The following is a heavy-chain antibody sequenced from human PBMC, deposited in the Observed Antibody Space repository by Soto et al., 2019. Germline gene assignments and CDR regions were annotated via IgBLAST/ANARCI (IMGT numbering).Heavy chain of an antibody. D-gene: IGHD1-26*01. V-gene: IGHV3-21*02. Sequence: EVQVVESGGGLVKPGGSLRLSCAASGFSFSTYNMNWVRQAPGKGLEWVSSINGRSNYKYYTDSVKGRFAISRDNPKNTLYLQMDILRVEDTAVSECFREGGLVGSNSAFDYWGQGTLVTVSS. CDR2: INGRSNYK. J-gene: IGHJ4*02. CDR1: GFSFSTYN. CDR3: FREGGLVGSNSAFDY.